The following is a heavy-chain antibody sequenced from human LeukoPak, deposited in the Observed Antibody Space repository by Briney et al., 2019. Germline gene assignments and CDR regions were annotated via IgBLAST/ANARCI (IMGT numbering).Heavy chain of an antibody. CDR1: GGSISRSNW. CDR2: IHDTGST. D-gene: IGHD6-19*01. Sequence: SGTLSLTCTVSGGSISRSNWWSWVRQPPGKGREWIGEIHDTGSTNYNPPLKSRVNMSLDKSKNQFSLNLHSVTAADTAVYYCARDSAPDPLAVAPTGYWGQGTLVTVSS. J-gene: IGHJ4*02. V-gene: IGHV4-4*02. CDR3: ARDSAPDPLAVAPTGY.